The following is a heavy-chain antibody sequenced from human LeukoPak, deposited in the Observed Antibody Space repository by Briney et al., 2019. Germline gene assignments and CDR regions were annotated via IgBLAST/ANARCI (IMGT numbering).Heavy chain of an antibody. CDR2: IIQDGSEK. Sequence: GGSLRLSCVASGFTFSSFWMSWVRQAPGKGLEWVAKIIQDGSEKYYVDSVKGRFTISRDNAKNSLYLQMNSLRAEDTAVYYCARVVVRYFDWLLSWFDPWGQGTLVTVSS. J-gene: IGHJ5*02. CDR3: ARVVVRYFDWLLSWFDP. CDR1: GFTFSSFW. D-gene: IGHD3-9*01. V-gene: IGHV3-7*05.